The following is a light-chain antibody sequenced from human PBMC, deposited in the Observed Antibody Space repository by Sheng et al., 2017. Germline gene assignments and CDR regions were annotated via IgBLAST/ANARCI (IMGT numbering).Light chain of an antibody. Sequence: DIVMTQSPDSLSVSLGGRATINCRSSQSLSYTSTNKDYLAWYQQTPGQPPKLLISWASTRESGVPDRFSGGGSGADFTLTISSLKAEDVAVYSCQQYFTTPFTFGPGTKVEIK. J-gene: IGKJ3*01. CDR1: QSLSYTSTNKDY. CDR3: QQYFTTPFT. CDR2: WAS. V-gene: IGKV4-1*01.